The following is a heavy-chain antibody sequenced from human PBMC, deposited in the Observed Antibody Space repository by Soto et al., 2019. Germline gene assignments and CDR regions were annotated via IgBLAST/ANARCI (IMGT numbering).Heavy chain of an antibody. Sequence: GASVKVSCKASGYTFTSYGISWVRQAPGQGLEWMGWISAYNGNTNYAQKLQGRVTVTTDTSTSTAYMELRSLRSDDTSVYYCARGGDYYDSSGHFDYWGQGTLVTVSS. D-gene: IGHD3-22*01. CDR2: ISAYNGNT. CDR3: ARGGDYYDSSGHFDY. J-gene: IGHJ4*02. V-gene: IGHV1-18*01. CDR1: GYTFTSYG.